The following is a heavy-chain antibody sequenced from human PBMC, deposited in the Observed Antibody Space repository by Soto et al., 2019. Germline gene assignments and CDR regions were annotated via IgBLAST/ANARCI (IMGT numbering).Heavy chain of an antibody. CDR2: ISGSGGST. D-gene: IGHD3-22*01. V-gene: IGHV3-23*01. J-gene: IGHJ3*02. CDR3: AKDRGVGSGYYYTRDAFDI. Sequence: PGGSLRLSCAASGFTFSSYAMRWVRQAPGKGLEWVSAISGSGGSTYYADSVKGRFTISRDNSKNTLCLQMNSLRAEDTAVYYCAKDRGVGSGYYYTRDAFDIWGQGTMVTVSS. CDR1: GFTFSSYA.